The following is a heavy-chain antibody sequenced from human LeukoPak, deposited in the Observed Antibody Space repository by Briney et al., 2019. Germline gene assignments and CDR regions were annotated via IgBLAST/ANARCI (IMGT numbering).Heavy chain of an antibody. V-gene: IGHV3-30*18. CDR2: ISYDGSNK. Sequence: GGSLRLSCAASGFTFSSYGMHWVRQAPGKELEWVAVISYDGSNKYYADSVKGRFTISRDNSKNTLYLQMNSLRAEDTAVYYCANLGRAEYFQHWGQGTLVTASS. CDR3: ANLGRAEYFQH. J-gene: IGHJ1*01. CDR1: GFTFSSYG.